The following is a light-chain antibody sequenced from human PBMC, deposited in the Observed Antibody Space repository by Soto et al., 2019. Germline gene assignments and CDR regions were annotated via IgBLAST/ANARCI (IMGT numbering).Light chain of an antibody. CDR3: QQYNNWPF. Sequence: EIVMTQSPATLSVSPGERATLSCRASQSVSSNLAWYQQKPGQAPRLLIYGASTRATGIPARFSGSGSGTEFTLTISSLQSEDFAVYYSQQYNNWPFFGPGTKVDIK. CDR1: QSVSSN. J-gene: IGKJ3*01. CDR2: GAS. V-gene: IGKV3-15*01.